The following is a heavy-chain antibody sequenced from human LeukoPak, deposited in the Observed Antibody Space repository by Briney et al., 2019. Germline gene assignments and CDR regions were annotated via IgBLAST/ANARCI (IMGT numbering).Heavy chain of an antibody. CDR1: PCTSIDFY. CDR2: TNPNSGAI. J-gene: IGHJ1*01. V-gene: IGHV1-2*02. D-gene: IGHD3-22*01. CDR3: ARDGVCYYDSSGYYYFQH. Sequence: SVHVSYQASPCTSIDFYIHWVRQATGQGRERLGWTNPNSGAIKYSQKFQGRVSMTRDTSISTAYMDLSRLRSDDTAVYYCARDGVCYYDSSGYYYFQHWGRGTLVTVSS.